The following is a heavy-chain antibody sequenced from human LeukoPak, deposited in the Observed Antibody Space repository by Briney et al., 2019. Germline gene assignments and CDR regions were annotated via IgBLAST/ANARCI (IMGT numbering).Heavy chain of an antibody. CDR2: FDPEDGET. Sequence: ASVKVSCKVSGYTLTELSMHWVRQAPGKGLEWVGGFDPEDGETIYAQKFQGRVTMTEDTSTDTAYMELSSLRSEDTAVYYCATVGSQMRRDWFDYWGQGTLVTVSS. CDR3: ATVGSQMRRDWFDY. CDR1: GYTLTELS. J-gene: IGHJ4*02. V-gene: IGHV1-24*01. D-gene: IGHD2-21*01.